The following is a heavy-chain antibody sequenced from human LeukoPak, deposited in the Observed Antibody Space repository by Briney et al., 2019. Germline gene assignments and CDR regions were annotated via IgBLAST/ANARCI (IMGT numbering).Heavy chain of an antibody. CDR3: AKARYYYGSGSLWFDP. CDR1: GFTFSSYG. D-gene: IGHD3-10*01. J-gene: IGHJ5*02. Sequence: HPGGSLRLSCAASGFTFSSYGMSWVRQAPGKRLEWVSAISGSGGSTYYADSVKGRFTISRDNSKNTLYLQMNSLRAEDTAVYYCAKARYYYGSGSLWFDPWGQGTLVTVSS. V-gene: IGHV3-23*01. CDR2: ISGSGGST.